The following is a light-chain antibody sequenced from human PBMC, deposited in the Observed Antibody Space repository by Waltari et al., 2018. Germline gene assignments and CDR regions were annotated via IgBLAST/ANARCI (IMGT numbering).Light chain of an antibody. J-gene: IGLJ3*02. Sequence: QSVLTQPPSVSGAPGQRVTISCTGSSSNIGAGYDVHWYQQLPGTAPKPLIYGNSNRPSGVPDRFSSSKSGTSASLAITGLQAEDEADYYCQSYDSSLSGWVFGGGTKLTVL. CDR1: SSNIGAGYD. V-gene: IGLV1-40*01. CDR3: QSYDSSLSGWV. CDR2: GNS.